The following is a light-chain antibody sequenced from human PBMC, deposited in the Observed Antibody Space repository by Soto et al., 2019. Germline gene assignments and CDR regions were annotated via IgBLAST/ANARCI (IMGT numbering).Light chain of an antibody. CDR3: RQFNSFPNT. V-gene: IGKV1-9*01. J-gene: IGKJ2*01. Sequence: DIQLTQSPSLLSASVGDRVTITCRASQDISEYLAWYQQKPGKAPKVVIYAASTLPTGVPARFSGSGSGTEFSLTITTLQPEDFATSYCRQFNSFPNTFGQGT. CDR2: AAS. CDR1: QDISEY.